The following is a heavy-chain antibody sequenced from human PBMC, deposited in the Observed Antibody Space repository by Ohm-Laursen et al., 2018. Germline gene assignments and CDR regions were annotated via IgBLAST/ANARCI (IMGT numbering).Heavy chain of an antibody. Sequence: SLRLSCAAPGFTFNYHWMSWVRQAPGKGLEWVANIKLDGSEKYYVDSVKGRFTISRDNAKNSLYLQMNSLRAEDTAVYYCAREPPDWNYAYFDAWGQGTLLTVSS. CDR1: GFTFNYHW. CDR3: AREPPDWNYAYFDA. D-gene: IGHD1-7*01. CDR2: IKLDGSEK. J-gene: IGHJ4*02. V-gene: IGHV3-7*01.